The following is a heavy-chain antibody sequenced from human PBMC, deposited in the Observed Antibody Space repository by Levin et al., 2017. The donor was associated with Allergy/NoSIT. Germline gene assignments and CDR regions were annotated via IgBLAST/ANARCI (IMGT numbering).Heavy chain of an antibody. CDR3: ARDELRYYDILTGYFDY. V-gene: IGHV3-7*04. D-gene: IGHD3-9*01. CDR2: IKQDGSEK. J-gene: IGHJ4*02. Sequence: GESLKISCAASGFTFSSYWMSWVRQAPGKGLEWVANIKQDGSEKYYVDSVKGRFTISRDNAKNSLYLQMNSLRAEDTAVYYCARDELRYYDILTGYFDYWGQGTLVTVSS. CDR1: GFTFSSYW.